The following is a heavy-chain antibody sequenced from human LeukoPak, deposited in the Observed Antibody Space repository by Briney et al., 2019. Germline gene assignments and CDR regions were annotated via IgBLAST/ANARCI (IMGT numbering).Heavy chain of an antibody. CDR1: GFTFSSYS. CDR2: ISSSSSYI. J-gene: IGHJ4*02. Sequence: GGSLRLSCAASGFTFSSYSMNWVRQAPGKGLEWVSSISSSSSYIYYADSVKGRFTISRDNAKNSLYLRMNSLRAEDTALYYCAKAASYYGSGSYVLFLDYWGQGTLVTVSS. D-gene: IGHD3-10*01. V-gene: IGHV3-21*04. CDR3: AKAASYYGSGSYVLFLDY.